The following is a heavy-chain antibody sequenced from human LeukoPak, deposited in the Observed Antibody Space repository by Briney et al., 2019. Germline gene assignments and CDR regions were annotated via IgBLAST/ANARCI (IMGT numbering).Heavy chain of an antibody. Sequence: GGSLRLSCAASGFTFSDYYMSWIRQAPGKGLEWISYISDSGSTMYYADSVKGRFTISRDNAKNSLYLLMNSLTAEDTAVYYCARALYCSIGVCYTLAHWGQGALVTVSS. V-gene: IGHV3-11*01. D-gene: IGHD2-8*01. CDR2: ISDSGSTM. CDR1: GFTFSDYY. J-gene: IGHJ4*02. CDR3: ARALYCSIGVCYTLAH.